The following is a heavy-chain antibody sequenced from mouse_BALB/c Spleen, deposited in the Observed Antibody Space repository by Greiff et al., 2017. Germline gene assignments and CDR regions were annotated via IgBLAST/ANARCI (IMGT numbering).Heavy chain of an antibody. V-gene: IGHV2-9*02. CDR2: IWAGGST. D-gene: IGHD1-2*01. J-gene: IGHJ3*01. CDR3: ARDKEGAGYDAY. Sequence: QVQLKESGPGLVAPSQSLSITCTVSGFSLTSYGVHWVRQPPGKGLEWLGVIWAGGSTNYNSALMSRLSISKDNSKSQVFLKMNSLQTDDTAMYYCARDKEGAGYDAYWGQGTLVTVSA. CDR1: GFSLTSYG.